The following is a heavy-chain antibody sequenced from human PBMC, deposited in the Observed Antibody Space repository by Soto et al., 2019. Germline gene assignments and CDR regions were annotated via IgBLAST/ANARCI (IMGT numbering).Heavy chain of an antibody. Sequence: QVQLVESRGGVVQPGRSLRLSCAASGFTFSSYGMHWVRQAPGKGLEWVAVIWYDGSNKYYADSVKGRFTISRDNSKNTLYLQMNSLRAEDTAVYYCARGPYNWNFGYYYYGMDVWGQGTTVTVSS. J-gene: IGHJ6*02. V-gene: IGHV3-33*01. D-gene: IGHD1-7*01. CDR1: GFTFSSYG. CDR2: IWYDGSNK. CDR3: ARGPYNWNFGYYYYGMDV.